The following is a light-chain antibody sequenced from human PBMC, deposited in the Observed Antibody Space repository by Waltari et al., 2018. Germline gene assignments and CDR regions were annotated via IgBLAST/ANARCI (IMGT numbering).Light chain of an antibody. Sequence: QSALTQPASVSGSPGQSVTIFCAGTSNDVGGYNSVSWYQEHPGQAPRVIIYDVSDQPSGVSDRLSGSKSGNTASLTISGLQAEDEADYYCSSQSSNDVVLFGGGTKLTVL. CDR3: SSQSSNDVVL. CDR2: DVS. V-gene: IGLV2-14*01. CDR1: SNDVGGYNS. J-gene: IGLJ2*01.